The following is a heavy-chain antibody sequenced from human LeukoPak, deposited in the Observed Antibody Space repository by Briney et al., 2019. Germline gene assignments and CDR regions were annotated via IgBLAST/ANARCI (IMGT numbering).Heavy chain of an antibody. Sequence: KPSETLSLTCTVSGGSISSSSYYWGWIRQPPGKGLEWIGSIYYSGSTYYNPSLKGRVTISVDTSKNQFSLKLSSVTAADTAVYYCARRGGGYSYGLFDYWGQGTLVTVSS. D-gene: IGHD5-18*01. CDR1: GGSISSSSYY. J-gene: IGHJ4*02. CDR2: IYYSGST. V-gene: IGHV4-39*01. CDR3: ARRGGGYSYGLFDY.